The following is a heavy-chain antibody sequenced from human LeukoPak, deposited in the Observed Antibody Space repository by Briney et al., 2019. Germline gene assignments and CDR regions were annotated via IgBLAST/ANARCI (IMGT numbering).Heavy chain of an antibody. J-gene: IGHJ4*02. CDR2: IYYSGST. Sequence: SETLSLTCTVSGGSISSSTGHYWVWICQPPGKGLEWIGSIYYSGSTYYNPSLKSRVTLSVDTSKNQFSLRLSSVTAADTAVYSCARSLGNPYYFDYWGQGALVTVSS. V-gene: IGHV4-39*01. CDR3: ARSLGNPYYFDY. D-gene: IGHD7-27*01. CDR1: GGSISSSTGHY.